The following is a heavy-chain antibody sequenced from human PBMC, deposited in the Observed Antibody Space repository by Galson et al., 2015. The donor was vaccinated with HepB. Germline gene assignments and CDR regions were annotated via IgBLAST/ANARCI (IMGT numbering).Heavy chain of an antibody. CDR2: ISAYNGNI. J-gene: IGHJ3*02. CDR1: GYTFTSYG. Sequence: SVKVSCKASGYTFTSYGISWVRQAPGQGLEWMGWISAYNGNINYAQKLQGRVTTTTDTSTSTAYMELRSLRSDDTAVYYCARPVAATSAFDIWGQGTMVTVSS. V-gene: IGHV1-18*01. D-gene: IGHD2-15*01. CDR3: ARPVAATSAFDI.